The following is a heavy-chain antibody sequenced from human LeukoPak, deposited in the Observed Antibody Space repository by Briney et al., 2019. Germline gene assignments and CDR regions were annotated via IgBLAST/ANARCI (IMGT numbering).Heavy chain of an antibody. J-gene: IGHJ4*02. V-gene: IGHV1-2*02. CDR3: ARDQVAATSAHNFDY. CDR2: INPHSGVT. CDR1: GYTFTCYY. Sequence: ASVKVSCKASGYTFTCYYLHWVRQAPGQGLEWTGWINPHSGVTTFPQKFQGRVTMTMDTSISTTYMELNRLRSDDTAVYYCARDQVAATSAHNFDYWGQGTLVTVS. D-gene: IGHD1-26*01.